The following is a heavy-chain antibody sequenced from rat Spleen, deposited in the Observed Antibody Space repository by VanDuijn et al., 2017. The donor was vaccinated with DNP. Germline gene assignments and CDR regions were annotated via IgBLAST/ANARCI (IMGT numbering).Heavy chain of an antibody. Sequence: QVQLKESGPGLVQPSQTLSLTCTVAGFSLTSQNVHWVRQSPGKGLEWMGVIWNNGGTRYNSALKSRLSISRDTSKSQVFLKMNSLQAEDTAMYFCARGYYYDGGYIWFAYWGQGTLVTVSS. D-gene: IGHD1-12*02. CDR1: GFSLTSQN. CDR3: ARGYYYDGGYIWFAY. J-gene: IGHJ3*01. V-gene: IGHV2-41*01. CDR2: IWNNGGT.